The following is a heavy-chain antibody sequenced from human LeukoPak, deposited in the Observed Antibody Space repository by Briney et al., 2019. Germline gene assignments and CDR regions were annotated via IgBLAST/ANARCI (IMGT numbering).Heavy chain of an antibody. CDR2: ISSSGSTI. CDR1: GFTFSTYA. V-gene: IGHV3-48*03. J-gene: IGHJ6*04. D-gene: IGHD3-10*02. CDR3: AELGITMIGGV. Sequence: GGSLRLSCAASGFTFSTYAMNWVRQAPGKGLEWVSYISSSGSTIYYADSVKGRFTISRDNAKNSLYLQMDSLRAEDTAVYYCAELGITMIGGVWGKGTTVTISS.